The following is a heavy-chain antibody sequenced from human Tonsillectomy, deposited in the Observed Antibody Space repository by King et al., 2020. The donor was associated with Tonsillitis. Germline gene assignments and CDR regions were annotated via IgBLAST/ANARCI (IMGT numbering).Heavy chain of an antibody. V-gene: IGHV3-15*07. J-gene: IGHJ3*02. CDR1: GFTFSSAW. CDR2: IKSKTDGGTT. Sequence: VQLVESGGGFIKPGGSLRLSCASSGFTFSSAWMNWVRQAPGKGLEWGGRIKSKTDGGTTDYAAPVKGRFTISRDDSKNTLYLQMNSLKTEDTAVYYCTTFRIYGGNSGNLSGGAFDIWGQGTMVTVSS. CDR3: TTFRIYGGNSGNLSGGAFDI. D-gene: IGHD4-23*01.